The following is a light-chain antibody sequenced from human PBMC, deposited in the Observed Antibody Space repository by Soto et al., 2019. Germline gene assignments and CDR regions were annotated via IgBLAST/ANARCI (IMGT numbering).Light chain of an antibody. CDR2: DVR. Sequence: QSALTQPASVSGSPGQSITISCTGTSSDIGGYNYVSWYQQLPGKVPKLIIYDVRNRPSGVSDRFSGSKSGNAASLTISGLQAEDEADYYCSSYTSTRTLYVFGTGTKLTVL. V-gene: IGLV2-14*03. CDR3: SSYTSTRTLYV. J-gene: IGLJ1*01. CDR1: SSDIGGYNY.